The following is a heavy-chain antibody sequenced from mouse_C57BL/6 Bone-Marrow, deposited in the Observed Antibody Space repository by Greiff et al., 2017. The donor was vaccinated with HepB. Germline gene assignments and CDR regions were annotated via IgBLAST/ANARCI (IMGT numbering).Heavy chain of an antibody. CDR1: GYTFTSYW. J-gene: IGHJ4*01. V-gene: IGHV1-52*01. CDR2: IDPSDSET. D-gene: IGHD2-12*01. Sequence: QVQLQQPGAELVRPGSSVKLSCMASGYTFTSYWMHWVKQRPIQGLEWIGNIDPSDSETHYNQKFKDKATLTVDKSSSTAYMQLSSLTSEDSAVYYCASGGYSFYAMDYWGQGTSVTVSS. CDR3: ASGGYSFYAMDY.